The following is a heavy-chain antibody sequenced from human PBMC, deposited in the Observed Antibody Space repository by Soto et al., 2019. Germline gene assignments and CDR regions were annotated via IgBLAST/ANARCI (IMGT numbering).Heavy chain of an antibody. CDR1: GFSLTTTGVG. CDR3: ALGIAARPFDS. Sequence: QISFKESGPALVKPTQTLTLTCSFSGFSLTTTGVGVGWIREPPGKALEWLALIYWDDDDRYNPSLKNRLTITKDQSKNLVVLTMTNVDPVVTTTYYCALGIAARPFDSWGQGTLVTVSS. CDR2: IYWDDDD. D-gene: IGHD6-6*01. V-gene: IGHV2-5*02. J-gene: IGHJ4*02.